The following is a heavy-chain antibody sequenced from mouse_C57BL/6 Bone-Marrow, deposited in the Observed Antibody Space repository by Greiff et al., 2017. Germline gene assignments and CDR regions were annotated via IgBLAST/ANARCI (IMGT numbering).Heavy chain of an antibody. D-gene: IGHD1-1*01. Sequence: EVKLMESGGGLVQPGGSLKLSCAASGFTFSDYGMAWVRQAPRKGPEWVAFISNLAYSIYSADTVTGRFTFSRENAKNTLYLEMSSLRSEETDMYYCERHDYYGSSDAMDYWGQGTSVTGSS. CDR1: GFTFSDYG. J-gene: IGHJ4*01. CDR3: ERHDYYGSSDAMDY. CDR2: ISNLAYSI. V-gene: IGHV5-15*01.